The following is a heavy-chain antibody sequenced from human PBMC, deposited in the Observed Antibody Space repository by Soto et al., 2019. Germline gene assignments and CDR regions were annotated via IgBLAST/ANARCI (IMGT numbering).Heavy chain of an antibody. CDR3: ARGLERFLEWFPYYYYYGMDV. Sequence: GSLRLSCAASGFTFSSYGMHWVRQAPGKGLEWVAVISYDGSNKYYADSVKGRFTISRDNSKNTPYLQMNSLRAEDTAVYYCARGLERFLEWFPYYYYYGMDVWGQGTTVTVSS. CDR1: GFTFSSYG. CDR2: ISYDGSNK. V-gene: IGHV3-30*03. D-gene: IGHD3-3*01. J-gene: IGHJ6*02.